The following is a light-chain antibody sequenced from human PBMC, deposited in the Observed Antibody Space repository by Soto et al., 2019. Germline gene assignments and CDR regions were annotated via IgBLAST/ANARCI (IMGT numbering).Light chain of an antibody. CDR2: GAS. J-gene: IGKJ1*01. Sequence: EIVLTQSPGTLSLSPGERATLSCRASQSVGINLAWYQQKPGQAPRLLIYGASNRATGIPDRVSGSGSGTDFTLTINRLEPEDFAVYYCQQYASSPWTFGQGTKVDIK. V-gene: IGKV3-20*01. CDR1: QSVGIN. CDR3: QQYASSPWT.